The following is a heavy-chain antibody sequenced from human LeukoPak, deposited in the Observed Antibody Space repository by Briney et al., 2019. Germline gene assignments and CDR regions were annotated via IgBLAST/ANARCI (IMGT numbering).Heavy chain of an antibody. CDR2: IYYSGST. J-gene: IGHJ4*02. Sequence: SETLSLTCTVSGGSISSGGYYWSWIRQHPGKGLEWIGYIYYSGSTNYNPSLKSRVTISVDTSKNQFSLKLSSVTAADTAVYYCARGDRFKNYGSGSYYNGDYWGQGTLVTVSS. V-gene: IGHV4-31*03. D-gene: IGHD3-10*01. CDR1: GGSISSGGYY. CDR3: ARGDRFKNYGSGSYYNGDY.